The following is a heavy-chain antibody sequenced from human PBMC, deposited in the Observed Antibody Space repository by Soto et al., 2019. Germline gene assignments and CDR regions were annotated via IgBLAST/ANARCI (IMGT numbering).Heavy chain of an antibody. CDR2: TYYRSKWYN. CDR3: ARDHGIAARISWFDP. D-gene: IGHD6-6*01. Sequence: SQTLSLTCVISGDSVSSNSAAWNWIRQSPSRGLEWLGRTYYRSKWYNDYAVSVKSRITINPDTSKDQFSLQLNSVTPEDTAVYYCARDHGIAARISWFDPWGQGTLVTVSS. CDR1: GDSVSSNSAA. V-gene: IGHV6-1*01. J-gene: IGHJ5*02.